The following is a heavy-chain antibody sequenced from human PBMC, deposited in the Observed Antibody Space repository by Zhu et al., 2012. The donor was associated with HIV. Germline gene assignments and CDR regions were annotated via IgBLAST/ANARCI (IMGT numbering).Heavy chain of an antibody. V-gene: IGHV4-38-2*02. CDR2: IYHRGTI. CDR1: GYSIRSGYY. Sequence: QVQLQESGPGLVKASETLSLTCGVSGYSIRSGYYWGWIRQPPGKGLEWIGSIYHRGTIYYNPSLKSRVTLSVDTSKNQFSLKLSSVTAADTAVYYCSREYYGSGSYQVSYWGQGTRXSSPQ. J-gene: IGHJ4*02. D-gene: IGHD3-10*01. CDR3: SREYYGSGSYQVSY.